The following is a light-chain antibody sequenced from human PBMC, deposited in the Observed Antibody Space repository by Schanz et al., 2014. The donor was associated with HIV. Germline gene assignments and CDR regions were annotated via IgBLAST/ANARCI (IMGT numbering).Light chain of an antibody. Sequence: QSALTQPASVSGSPGQSISISCAGTSSDVGGDNFVSWYQQHPGRAPKLLVYDVTNRPSGVSSRFSGSKSGNTASLTISGLQAEDEADYYCSSSGGSNNFVIFGGGTKLTVL. CDR1: SSDVGGDNF. CDR3: SSSGGSNNFVI. J-gene: IGLJ2*01. V-gene: IGLV2-14*03. CDR2: DVT.